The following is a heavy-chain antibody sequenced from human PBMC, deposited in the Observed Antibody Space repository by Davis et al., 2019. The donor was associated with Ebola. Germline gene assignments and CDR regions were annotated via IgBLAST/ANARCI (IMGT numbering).Heavy chain of an antibody. D-gene: IGHD6-25*01. J-gene: IGHJ6*02. Sequence: MPGGSLRLSCAVYGVSFSGYYWNWIRQPPGKGLEWIGEIYHSGRTNYNPSLKSRVTMSVDTSKNQFSLRVRSVTAADTAVYYCARGGGYGGYGMDVWGQGTTVTVSS. CDR3: ARGGGYGGYGMDV. V-gene: IGHV4-34*01. CDR1: GVSFSGYY. CDR2: IYHSGRT.